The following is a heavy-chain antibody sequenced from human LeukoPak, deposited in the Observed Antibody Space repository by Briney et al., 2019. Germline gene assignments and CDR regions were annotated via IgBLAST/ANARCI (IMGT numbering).Heavy chain of an antibody. D-gene: IGHD2-15*01. CDR2: IRYDGSNK. CDR3: ARDGYCSGSSCYSTTDY. V-gene: IGHV3-30*02. Sequence: GGSLRLSCAASGFTFSSYGMHWVRQAPGKGLEWVAFIRYDGSNKYYAASVKGRFTISRDNSKNSLYLQMNSLRAEDTAVYYCARDGYCSGSSCYSTTDYWGQGTLVTVSS. CDR1: GFTFSSYG. J-gene: IGHJ4*02.